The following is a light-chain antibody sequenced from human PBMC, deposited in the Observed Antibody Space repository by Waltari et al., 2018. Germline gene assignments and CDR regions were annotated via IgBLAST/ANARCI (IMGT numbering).Light chain of an antibody. V-gene: IGLV3-10*01. CDR1: ALPTKY. CDR3: YSTDSSSFPL. CDR2: EEN. Sequence: SHELTQPPSVSVSPGQTARITCSGDALPTKYIYWYQQKSGQAPVMLIYEENKRPSGSPERFSVSSSGTLATLTVSGAVVEDEGDYYCYSTDSSSFPLFGGGTRLTVL. J-gene: IGLJ3*02.